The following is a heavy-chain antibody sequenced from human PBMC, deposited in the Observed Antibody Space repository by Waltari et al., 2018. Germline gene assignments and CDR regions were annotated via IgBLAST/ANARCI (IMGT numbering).Heavy chain of an antibody. CDR1: GYSISSGYY. D-gene: IGHD4-17*01. J-gene: IGHJ4*02. Sequence: QVQLQESGPGLVKPSETLSLTCAVSGYSISSGYYWGWIRQPTGKGLEWIGSIYHSGSTYYNPSLKSRVTISVDTSKNQFSLKLSSVTAADTAVYYCARRDYGDYVFGYWGQGTLVTVSS. CDR2: IYHSGST. CDR3: ARRDYGDYVFGY. V-gene: IGHV4-38-2*01.